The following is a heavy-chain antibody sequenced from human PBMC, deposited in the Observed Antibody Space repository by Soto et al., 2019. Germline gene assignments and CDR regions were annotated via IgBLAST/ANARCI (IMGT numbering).Heavy chain of an antibody. CDR1: GGSISSGGYY. V-gene: IGHV4-31*03. Sequence: TLSLTCTVSGGSISSGGYYWSWIRQHPGKGLEWIGYIYYSGSTYYNPSLKSRVTISVDTSKNQFSLKLSSVTAADTAVYYCARVNGDYLVNYWGQGTLVTVSS. J-gene: IGHJ4*02. D-gene: IGHD4-17*01. CDR2: IYYSGST. CDR3: ARVNGDYLVNY.